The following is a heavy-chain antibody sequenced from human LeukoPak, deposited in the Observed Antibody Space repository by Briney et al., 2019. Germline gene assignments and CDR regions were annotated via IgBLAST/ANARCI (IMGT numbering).Heavy chain of an antibody. V-gene: IGHV4-59*08. Sequence: MPSETLTLTCTVSGGSISSYYWSWIRQPPGKGLEWIGYIYYSGSTNYNPSLKSRVTISVDTSKNQFSLKLSSVTAADTAVYYCARAPRAAAGNFDYWGQGTLVTVSS. J-gene: IGHJ4*02. CDR3: ARAPRAAAGNFDY. D-gene: IGHD6-13*01. CDR2: IYYSGST. CDR1: GGSISSYY.